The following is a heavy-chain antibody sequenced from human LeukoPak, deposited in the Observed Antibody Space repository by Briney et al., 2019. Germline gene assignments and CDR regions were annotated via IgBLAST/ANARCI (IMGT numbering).Heavy chain of an antibody. CDR3: AKDYRITMIRGLIDPDFDF. Sequence: GGSLRLSCAASGFTFSSYAMSWVRQAPGKGLEWVSGISGNDGSTYNADSVKDRFTISRDNSKNTLYLQMDSLRAEDTAVYYCAKDYRITMIRGLIDPDFDFWGQGTLVTVSS. D-gene: IGHD3-10*01. V-gene: IGHV3-23*01. CDR2: ISGNDGST. J-gene: IGHJ4*02. CDR1: GFTFSSYA.